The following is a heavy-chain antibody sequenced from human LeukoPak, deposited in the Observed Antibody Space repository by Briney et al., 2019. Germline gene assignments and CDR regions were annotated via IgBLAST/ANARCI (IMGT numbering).Heavy chain of an antibody. Sequence: GGSLILSCAASEFTFSDYYMSWIRQAPGKGLEWLSYISDTSTYTNYADSVKGRFNISRDNAKNSLYLQMNSLRAEDTAVYYCARSTMAPDAFDIWGQGTMVTVSS. CDR3: ARSTMAPDAFDI. J-gene: IGHJ3*02. D-gene: IGHD3-10*01. CDR2: ISDTSTYT. CDR1: EFTFSDYY. V-gene: IGHV3-11*03.